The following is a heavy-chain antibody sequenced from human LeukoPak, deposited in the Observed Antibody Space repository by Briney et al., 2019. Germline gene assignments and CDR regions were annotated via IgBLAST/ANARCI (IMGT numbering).Heavy chain of an antibody. D-gene: IGHD4-11*01. CDR1: GGSISSGSYY. V-gene: IGHV4-61*02. CDR3: ARDEGGLQSPAFDI. J-gene: IGHJ3*02. CDR2: IYTSGST. Sequence: SQTLSLTCTVSGGSISSGSYYWSWIRQPAGKGLEWIGRIYTSGSTNYNPSLKSRVTISVDTSKNQFSLKLSSVTAADTAVYYCARDEGGLQSPAFDIWGQGTMVTVSS.